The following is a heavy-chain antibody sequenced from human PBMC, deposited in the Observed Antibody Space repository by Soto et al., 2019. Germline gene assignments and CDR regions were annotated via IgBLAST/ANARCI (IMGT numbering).Heavy chain of an antibody. CDR3: ATSFVVVTALDY. CDR1: GYTFTSYA. CDR2: INAGNGNT. J-gene: IGHJ4*02. V-gene: IGHV1-3*05. D-gene: IGHD2-21*02. Sequence: QVQLVQSGAEEKKPGASVKVSCKASGYTFTSYAMHWVRQAPGQRLEWMGWINAGNGNTKYSQKFQGRVTITRDTSASTAYMELSSMRSEDTAAYYCATSFVVVTALDYWGQGTLVTVSS.